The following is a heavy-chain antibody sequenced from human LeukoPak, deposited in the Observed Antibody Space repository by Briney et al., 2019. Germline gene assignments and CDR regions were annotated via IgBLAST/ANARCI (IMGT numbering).Heavy chain of an antibody. CDR3: ARDHEEYCSGGSCSRFDY. CDR1: GFTFSSYA. J-gene: IGHJ4*02. Sequence: PGGSLRLSCAASGFTFSSYAMHWVRQAPGKGLEWVSSISTSSSYIYYADSVKGRFTISRDNARNSLYLQMNSLRAEDTAVYYCARDHEEYCSGGSCSRFDYWGQGTLVTVSS. CDR2: ISTSSSYI. D-gene: IGHD2-15*01. V-gene: IGHV3-21*01.